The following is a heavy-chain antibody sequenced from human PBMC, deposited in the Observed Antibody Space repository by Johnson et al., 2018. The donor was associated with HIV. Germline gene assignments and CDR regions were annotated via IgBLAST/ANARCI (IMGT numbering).Heavy chain of an antibody. CDR2: INSGSGSST. CDR3: AKDQAGGPSAWSAFDI. CDR1: GFTFSSYG. D-gene: IGHD6-19*01. Sequence: QVQLVESGGGVVQPGRSLRLSCAASGFTFSSYGMHWVRQAPGKGLEWVSRINSGSGSSTHYAESVKGRFTISRDNSKNTLYLQMNSLRVEDTAIYYCAKDQAGGPSAWSAFDIWGQGTTVTVSS. V-gene: IGHV3-NL1*01. J-gene: IGHJ3*02.